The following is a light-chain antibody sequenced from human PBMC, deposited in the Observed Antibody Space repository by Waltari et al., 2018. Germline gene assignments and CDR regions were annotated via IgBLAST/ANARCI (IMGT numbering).Light chain of an antibody. Sequence: SYELTQPPSVSVAPGQTARIACDGDKIGSKHVHWYQPKPGQSPGLVVYDDGARPSGIPERFSGSNSGNTAALTISRVDAGDEAEYYCQVWDSGSDHYVFGTVTKVTVL. CDR1: KIGSKH. V-gene: IGLV3-21*02. J-gene: IGLJ1*01. CDR2: DDG. CDR3: QVWDSGSDHYV.